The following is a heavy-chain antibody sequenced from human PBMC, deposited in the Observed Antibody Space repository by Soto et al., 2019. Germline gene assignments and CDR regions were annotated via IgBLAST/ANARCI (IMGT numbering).Heavy chain of an antibody. V-gene: IGHV4-39*01. CDR1: GGSISSSSYY. CDR3: ARQWGYSSSWYYYYYGMDV. J-gene: IGHJ6*02. D-gene: IGHD6-13*01. CDR2: IYYSGST. Sequence: SETLSLTCTVSGGSISSSSYYWGWIRQPPGKGLEWIGSIYYSGSTYYNPSLKSHITISVDTSKNQFSLKLSSVTAADTAVYYCARQWGYSSSWYYYYYGMDVWGQGTTVTVSS.